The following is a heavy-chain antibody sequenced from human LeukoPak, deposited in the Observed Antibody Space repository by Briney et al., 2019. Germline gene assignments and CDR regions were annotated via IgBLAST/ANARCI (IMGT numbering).Heavy chain of an antibody. CDR1: GFTFSSYA. Sequence: PGGSLRLSCAASGFTFSSYATSWVRQAPGKGLEWVSAISGSGGSTYYADSVKGRFTISRDNSKNTLYLQMNSLRAEDTAVYYCAKGTTYYYDSSGEWGQGTLVTVSS. D-gene: IGHD3-22*01. J-gene: IGHJ4*02. CDR3: AKGTTYYYDSSGE. CDR2: ISGSGGST. V-gene: IGHV3-23*01.